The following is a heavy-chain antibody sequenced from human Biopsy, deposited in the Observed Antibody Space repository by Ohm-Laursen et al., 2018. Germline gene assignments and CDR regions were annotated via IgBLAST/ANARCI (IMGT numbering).Heavy chain of an antibody. CDR1: GFTFTSYA. CDR2: ISYDGSGE. Sequence: SLRLSCSASGFTFTSYAMHWVRQAPGKGLEWVAVISYDGSGEYYADSLQGRFIISRDNPKNTVDLQMNSLRAEDTAVYFCARDGKRWDYSTYFSWHFDLWDRGTLVTVSS. CDR3: ARDGKRWDYSTYFSWHFDL. J-gene: IGHJ2*01. D-gene: IGHD4-11*01. V-gene: IGHV3-30*03.